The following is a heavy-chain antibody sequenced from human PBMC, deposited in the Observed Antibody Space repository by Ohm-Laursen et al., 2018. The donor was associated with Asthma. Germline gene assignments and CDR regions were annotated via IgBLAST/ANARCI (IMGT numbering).Heavy chain of an antibody. V-gene: IGHV2-5*02. CDR3: ATRHTGTTAGDAFDV. CDR2: IYWDDDK. Sequence: PTQTLTLTCTFSGFSLSTRGEGVAWIRQPPGKALEWLALIYWDDDKRYSPSLESRLTITKDTSKNQVVLTMTNMDPVDTATYYCATRHTGTTAGDAFDVWGQGTLVTVSS. J-gene: IGHJ3*01. CDR1: GFSLSTRGEG. D-gene: IGHD1-1*01.